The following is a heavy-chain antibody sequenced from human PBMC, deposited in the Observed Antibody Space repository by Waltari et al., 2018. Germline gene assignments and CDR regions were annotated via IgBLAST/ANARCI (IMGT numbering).Heavy chain of an antibody. Sequence: QVQLLESGPGLVRPSETLSLTCSVSGGSMNRNFWIWVRQPPGKGLEWIADIHSGGTTHYNPSLQSRVTISLDTSNNQMFLRLASVTAADTAVYYCAKVMGLGGPDFGVDVWGQGTTVTVSS. J-gene: IGHJ6*02. V-gene: IGHV4-59*13. CDR1: GGSMNRNF. CDR2: IHSGGTT. CDR3: AKVMGLGGPDFGVDV. D-gene: IGHD3-16*01.